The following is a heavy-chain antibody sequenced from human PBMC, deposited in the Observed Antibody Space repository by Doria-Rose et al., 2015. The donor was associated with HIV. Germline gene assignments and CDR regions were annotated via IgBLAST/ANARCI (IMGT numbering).Heavy chain of an antibody. J-gene: IGHJ4*02. V-gene: IGHV2-26*01. D-gene: IGHD6-13*01. Sequence: QVTLKESGPVLVKPTETLTLTCTVSGVSLSSPGMGVSWIRQPPGTALELLVNIFSDDERSYTTSLKSRLTISRGTSKSQVVLTMTDMDPVDTATYYCARIKSSRWYHKYYFDFWGQGTLVIVSA. CDR3: ARIKSSRWYHKYYFDF. CDR1: GVSLSSPGMG. CDR2: IFSDDER.